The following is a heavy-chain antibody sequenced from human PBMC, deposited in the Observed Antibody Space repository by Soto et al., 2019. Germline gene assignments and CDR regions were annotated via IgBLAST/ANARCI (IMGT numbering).Heavy chain of an antibody. J-gene: IGHJ1*01. Sequence: GQSLKISCKGSGYSFTSYWIGRVRQMPGKGLEWMGIIYPGDSDTRYSPSFQGQVTISADKSISTAYLQWSSLKASDTAMYYCARRIAVAGTVFDFRGHGPLDIGSS. V-gene: IGHV5-51*01. CDR3: ARRIAVAGTVFDF. D-gene: IGHD6-19*01. CDR2: IYPGDSDT. CDR1: GYSFTSYW.